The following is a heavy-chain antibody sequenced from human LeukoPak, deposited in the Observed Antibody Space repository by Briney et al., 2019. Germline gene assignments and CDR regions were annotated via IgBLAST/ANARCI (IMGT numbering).Heavy chain of an antibody. CDR1: GFTFTNHP. J-gene: IGHJ3*01. V-gene: IGHV3-64*02. D-gene: IGHD3/OR15-3a*01. CDR3: ARAFRPASDPHDFYDF. CDR2: ISPSGDRT. Sequence: GGSLRLSCAASGFTFTNHPMHWVRQASGKRLEYVSAISPSGDRTWYADSVKSRFTISRDNSKNTMYLQMGSLRPEDMGVYYCARAFRPASDPHDFYDFWGRGTTVTVSS.